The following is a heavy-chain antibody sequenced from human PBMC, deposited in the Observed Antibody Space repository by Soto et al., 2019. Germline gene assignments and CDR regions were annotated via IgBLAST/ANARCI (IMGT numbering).Heavy chain of an antibody. CDR3: AREADIVVVVAATGALDP. CDR1: GYTFTSYY. D-gene: IGHD2-15*01. J-gene: IGHJ5*02. V-gene: IGHV1-46*01. Sequence: ASVKVSCKASGYTFTSYYMHWVRQAPGQGLEWMGIINPSGGSTSYAQKFQGRVTMTRDTSTSTVYMELSSLRSEDTAVYYCAREADIVVVVAATGALDPWGQGTLVTVSS. CDR2: INPSGGST.